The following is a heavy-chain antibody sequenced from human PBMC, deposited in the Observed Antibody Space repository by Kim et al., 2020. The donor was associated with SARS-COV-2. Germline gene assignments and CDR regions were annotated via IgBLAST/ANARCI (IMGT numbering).Heavy chain of an antibody. CDR1: GYTFTGYY. CDR3: ARLLGGSGRAFDI. Sequence: ASVKVSCKASGYTFTGYYMHWVRQAPGQGLEWMGWINPNSGGTNYAQKFQGRVTMTRDTSISTAYMELSRLRSDDTAVYYCARLLGGSGRAFDIWGQGTMVTVTS. D-gene: IGHD3-10*01. CDR2: INPNSGGT. J-gene: IGHJ3*02. V-gene: IGHV1-2*02.